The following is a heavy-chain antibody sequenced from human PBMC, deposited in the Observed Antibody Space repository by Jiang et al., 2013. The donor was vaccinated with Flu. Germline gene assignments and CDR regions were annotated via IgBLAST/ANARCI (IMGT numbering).Heavy chain of an antibody. V-gene: IGHV5-51*01. CDR3: ARHPDSSGYPYYYYGMDV. CDR1: GYSFTSYW. D-gene: IGHD3-22*01. CDR2: IYPGDSDT. Sequence: GAEVKKPGESLKISCKGSGYSFTSYWIGWVRQMPGKGLEWMGIIYPGDSDTRYSPSFQGQVTISADKSISTAYLQWSSLKASDTAMYYCARHPDSSGYPYYYYGMDVWGQGTTVTVSS. J-gene: IGHJ6*02.